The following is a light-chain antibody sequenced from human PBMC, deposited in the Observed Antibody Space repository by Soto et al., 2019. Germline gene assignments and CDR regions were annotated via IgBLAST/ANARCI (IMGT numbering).Light chain of an antibody. J-gene: IGLJ1*01. CDR2: EVS. CDR3: ASYRSSSDLGV. Sequence: QSALTQPASVSGSPGQSITISCTGTTSDVGGYDYVSWYQHHAGKAPKLLLFEVSNRPSGVSTRFSGSKSGNTASLSISGLQAEDDAEYYCASYRSSSDLGVFGTGTKLTVL. CDR1: TSDVGGYDY. V-gene: IGLV2-14*01.